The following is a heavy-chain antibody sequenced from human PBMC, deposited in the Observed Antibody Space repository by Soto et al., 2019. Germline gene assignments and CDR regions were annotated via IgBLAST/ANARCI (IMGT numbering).Heavy chain of an antibody. D-gene: IGHD3-22*01. CDR1: GLTLSSYS. CDR3: ARDPSYYYDSSGSWYFDY. Sequence: GWSLRLSCAASGLTLSSYSMNWVRQAPGKGLEWVSSISSSSSYIYYADSVKGRFTISRDNAKNSLYLQMNSLRAEDTAVYYCARDPSYYYDSSGSWYFDYWGHGTLVTVSS. CDR2: ISSSSSYI. V-gene: IGHV3-21*01. J-gene: IGHJ4*01.